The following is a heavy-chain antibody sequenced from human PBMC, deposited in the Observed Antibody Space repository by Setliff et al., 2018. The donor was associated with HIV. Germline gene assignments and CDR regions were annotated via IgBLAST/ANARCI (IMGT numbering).Heavy chain of an antibody. J-gene: IGHJ4*02. CDR1: GFIFNNFG. V-gene: IGHV1-18*04. D-gene: IGHD1-7*01. CDR2: ISVYTEYT. CDR3: ARTQYRTTWPGNY. Sequence: GASVKVSCKTSGFIFNNFGITWVRQAPGQGLEWMAWISVYTEYTYYAPKFLGRVTMSTDTSTSTVDMELRGLGADDTAVYYCARTQYRTTWPGNYWGQGTLVTVS.